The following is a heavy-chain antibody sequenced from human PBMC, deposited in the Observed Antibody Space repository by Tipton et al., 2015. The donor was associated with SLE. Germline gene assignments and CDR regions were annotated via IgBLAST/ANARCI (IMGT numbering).Heavy chain of an antibody. D-gene: IGHD1-26*01. V-gene: IGHV4-39*07. CDR2: IYYSGST. CDR3: ARRYEKWEILQNDAFDV. CDR1: GGSISSSSYY. Sequence: LRLSCTVSGGSISSSSYYWGWIRQPPGKGLEWIGSIYYSGSTYYNPSLKSRVTISIDTSKNQISLKLTSVTAADTAMYYCARRYEKWEILQNDAFDVWGQGTMVTVSS. J-gene: IGHJ3*01.